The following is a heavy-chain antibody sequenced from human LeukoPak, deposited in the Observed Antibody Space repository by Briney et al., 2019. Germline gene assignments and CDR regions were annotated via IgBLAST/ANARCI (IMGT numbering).Heavy chain of an antibody. V-gene: IGHV3-9*01. CDR2: ISWNSGSI. CDR3: ARDSSSYYYYMDV. CDR1: GFTFDDYA. Sequence: GGSLRLSYAASGFTFDDYAMHWVRQAPGKGLEWVSGISWNSGSIGYADSVKGRFTISRDNAKNSLYLQMNSLRAEDTALYYCARDSSSYYYYMDVWGKGTTVTVSS. J-gene: IGHJ6*03.